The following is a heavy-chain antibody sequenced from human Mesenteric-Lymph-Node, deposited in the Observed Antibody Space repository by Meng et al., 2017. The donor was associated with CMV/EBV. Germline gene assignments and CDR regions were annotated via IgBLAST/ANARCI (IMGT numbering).Heavy chain of an antibody. D-gene: IGHD2-15*01. Sequence: GGSLRLSCAASGFIFSSYGMHWVRQAPGKGLAWVAYIQYDGGKEYYADSVKGRFTISRDNSKSTLYLQMNSLRPEDTAVYYCAKDQGGGSSFDYWGQGTLVTVSS. J-gene: IGHJ4*02. V-gene: IGHV3-30*02. CDR2: IQYDGGKE. CDR3: AKDQGGGSSFDY. CDR1: GFIFSSYG.